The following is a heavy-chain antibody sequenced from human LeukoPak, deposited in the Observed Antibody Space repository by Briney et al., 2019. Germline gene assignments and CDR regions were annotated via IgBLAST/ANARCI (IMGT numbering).Heavy chain of an antibody. D-gene: IGHD4-17*01. V-gene: IGHV4-39*01. J-gene: IGHJ4*02. Sequence: PSETLSLTCTVSGGSISSSSYYWGWIRQPPGKGLEWIGSIYYSGSTYYNPSLKSRVTISVDTSKNQFSLKLSSVTAADTAVYYCAICYGANEGSFDYRGQGTLVTVSS. CDR1: GGSISSSSYY. CDR3: AICYGANEGSFDY. CDR2: IYYSGST.